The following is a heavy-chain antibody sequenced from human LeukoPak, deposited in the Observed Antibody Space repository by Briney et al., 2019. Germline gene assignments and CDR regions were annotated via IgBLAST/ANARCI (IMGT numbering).Heavy chain of an antibody. CDR1: GFTFSRYS. V-gene: IGHV3-48*01. J-gene: IGHJ4*02. CDR2: ISSSSGTI. CDR3: ARALRAYSYGTFDY. Sequence: GGSLRLSCAASGFTFSRYSMNWVREAPGKGLEWVSYISSSSGTIYYADSVKGRFTISRDNAKNSLYLQMNSLRAGDTAVYYCARALRAYSYGTFDYWGQGILVTVSS. D-gene: IGHD5-18*01.